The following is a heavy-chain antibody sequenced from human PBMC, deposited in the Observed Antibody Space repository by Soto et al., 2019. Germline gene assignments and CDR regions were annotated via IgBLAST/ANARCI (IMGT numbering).Heavy chain of an antibody. V-gene: IGHV2-5*02. J-gene: IGHJ5*02. D-gene: IGHD3-3*01. CDR2: IYWDDDK. CDR3: AYDDCWIGYIRGYWFDP. CDR1: GFSLSTSGVG. Sequence: SGPTLVNPTQTLTLTCTFSGFSLSTSGVGVGWIRQPPGKALEWLALIYWDDDKRYSPSLKSRLTITKDTSKNQVVLTMTNMDPVDTATYYCAYDDCWIGYIRGYWFDPWGQGTLVTVSS.